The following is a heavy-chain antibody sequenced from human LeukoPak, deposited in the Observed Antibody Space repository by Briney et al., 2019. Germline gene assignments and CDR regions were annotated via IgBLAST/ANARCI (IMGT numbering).Heavy chain of an antibody. V-gene: IGHV1-8*01. D-gene: IGHD3-9*01. J-gene: IGHJ6*03. CDR3: ARDPAEVRRYFDWFYYYYYMDV. CDR1: GYTFTSYD. CDR2: MNPNSGNT. Sequence: ASVTVSCKASGYTFTSYDINWVRQATGQGLEWMGWMNPNSGNTGYAQKFQGRVTMTRDTSTSTVYMELSSLRSEDTAVYYCARDPAEVRRYFDWFYYYYYMDVWGKGTTVTISS.